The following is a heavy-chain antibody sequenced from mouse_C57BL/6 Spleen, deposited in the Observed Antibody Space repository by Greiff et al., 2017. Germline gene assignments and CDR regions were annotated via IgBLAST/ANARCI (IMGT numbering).Heavy chain of an antibody. V-gene: IGHV1-64*01. J-gene: IGHJ3*01. Sequence: QVQLQQPGAELVKPGASVKLSCKASGYTFTSYWMHWVKQRPGQGLEWIGMIHPNSGSTNYNEKFKSKATLTVDKSSSTAYMQLSSLTSEDSAVYFCARGPYYDYDLPFAYWGHGTLGTVSA. CDR2: IHPNSGST. CDR1: GYTFTSYW. CDR3: ARGPYYDYDLPFAY. D-gene: IGHD2-4*01.